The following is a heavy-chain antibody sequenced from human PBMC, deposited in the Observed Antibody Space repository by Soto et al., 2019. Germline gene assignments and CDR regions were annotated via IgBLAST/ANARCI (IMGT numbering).Heavy chain of an antibody. J-gene: IGHJ6*02. D-gene: IGHD3-22*01. V-gene: IGHV1-18*01. CDR3: ARDRDSSGPYYYYYGMDV. CDR2: ISAYNGNT. CDR1: GYTFTSYG. Sequence: QVQLVQSGAEVKKPGASVKVSCKAYGYTFTSYGISWVRQAPGQGLERMGWISAYNGNTNYAQKLQGRVTMTTDTSTSTAYMELRSLRSDDTAVYYCARDRDSSGPYYYYYGMDVWGQGTTVTVSS.